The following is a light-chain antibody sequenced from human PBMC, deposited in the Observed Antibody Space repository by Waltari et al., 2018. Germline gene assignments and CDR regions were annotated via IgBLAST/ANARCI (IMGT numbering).Light chain of an antibody. J-gene: IGLJ2*01. CDR2: AVS. Sequence: QSALTQPASVSGSPGQSITISCPGTGSNVGTSNLLPWYQQHPGKAPHLIIYAVSQRPSGVSDRFSGSKSGNTASLTISGLQAGDEADYYCSSYERTSTLVFGGGTKLTVL. CDR1: GSNVGTSNL. V-gene: IGLV2-23*02. CDR3: SSYERTSTLV.